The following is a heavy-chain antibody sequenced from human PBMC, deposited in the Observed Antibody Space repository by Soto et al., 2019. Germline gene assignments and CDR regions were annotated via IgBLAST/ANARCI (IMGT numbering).Heavy chain of an antibody. D-gene: IGHD3-22*01. V-gene: IGHV3-21*01. J-gene: IGHJ4*02. Sequence: PGGSLRLSCAASGFTFSRYSMNWVRQAPGKGLEWVSSISSGRTYTDYADSVKGRFTISGDNAKNSLYLQMNSLRAEDTAVYYCATMGSGYYYDYWGQGT. CDR2: ISSGRTYT. CDR3: ATMGSGYYYDY. CDR1: GFTFSRYS.